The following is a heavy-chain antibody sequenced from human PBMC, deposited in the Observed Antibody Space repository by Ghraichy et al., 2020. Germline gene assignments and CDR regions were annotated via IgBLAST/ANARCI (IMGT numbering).Heavy chain of an antibody. CDR1: GGSISSTTYY. Sequence: SETLSLTCTVSGGSISSTTYYWGWIRQPPGKGLEWIGTIYYSGTTYYNPSLKSRLTISVDTSKNEFSLRLSSVTAADTSVYYCARHGTDYLSSSSNYYYAMDVWGQGTTVTVSS. D-gene: IGHD1-26*01. CDR3: ARHGTDYLSSSSNYYYAMDV. CDR2: IYYSGTT. J-gene: IGHJ6*02. V-gene: IGHV4-39*01.